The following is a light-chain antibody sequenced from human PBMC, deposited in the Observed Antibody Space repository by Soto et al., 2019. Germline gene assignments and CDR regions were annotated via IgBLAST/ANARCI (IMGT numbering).Light chain of an antibody. J-gene: IGKJ5*01. CDR1: QTVSNK. CDR2: DAS. V-gene: IGKV3-11*01. Sequence: EIVLTQSPATLSSSPGERATLSCRASQTVSNKLAWYQQKPGQAPRLLIYDASNRATGIPARFSGSGSGTDFTLTISSLEPEDFAVYYCQQRSNWPPITFGQGTRLEIK. CDR3: QQRSNWPPIT.